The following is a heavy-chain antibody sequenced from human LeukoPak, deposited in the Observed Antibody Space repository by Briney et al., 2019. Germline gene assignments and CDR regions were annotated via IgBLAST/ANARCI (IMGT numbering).Heavy chain of an antibody. CDR2: TYYRTKWYN. J-gene: IGHJ4*02. Sequence: SQTLSLTCAISGDSFSSNSAAWNWNRQCPSRGLDWLGRTYYRTKWYNDYEVSVKSLIIINADTSKNNFSLHLNSVTPEDTAVYYCAREPFDHWGQGILVTVSS. CDR3: AREPFDH. CDR1: GDSFSSNSAA. V-gene: IGHV6-1*03.